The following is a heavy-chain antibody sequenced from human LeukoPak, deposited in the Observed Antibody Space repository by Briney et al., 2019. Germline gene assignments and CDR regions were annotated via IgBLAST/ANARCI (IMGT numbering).Heavy chain of an antibody. J-gene: IGHJ6*04. D-gene: IGHD2-2*02. V-gene: IGHV1-8*01. CDR1: GYTFTSYD. CDR3: ARAGYCSSTSCYTFDV. Sequence: ASVKVSCKASGYTFTSYDINWVRQATGQGLEWMEWMNPNSRNTGYAQKFQGRVAMTRNTSISTAYMELSSLRSEDTAVYYCARAGYCSSTSCYTFDVWGEGTTVTVSS. CDR2: MNPNSRNT.